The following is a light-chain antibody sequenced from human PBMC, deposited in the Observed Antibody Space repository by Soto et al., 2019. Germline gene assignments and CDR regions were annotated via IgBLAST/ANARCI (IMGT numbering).Light chain of an antibody. V-gene: IGKV4-1*01. CDR2: WAS. CDR3: QQYYSPTWT. CDR1: QSVLYSSNNKNY. J-gene: IGKJ1*01. Sequence: DIVMTQSPDSLAVSLGERATINCKSSQSVLYSSNNKNYLAWYQQKPGQPPKLLIYWASTRESGVPDRFSGSGSGTDFILTISSLQAEDVAVYYCQQYYSPTWTFGQGTKVEIK.